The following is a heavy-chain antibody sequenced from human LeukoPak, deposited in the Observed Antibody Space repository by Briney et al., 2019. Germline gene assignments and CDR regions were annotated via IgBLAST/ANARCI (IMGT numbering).Heavy chain of an antibody. V-gene: IGHV3-13*01. J-gene: IGHJ4*02. CDR2: IGTGGDT. Sequence: PGGSLRLSCAASGFTFRSNDTHWVRQATGKRLEWVSAIGTGGDTHYSDSVKGRFTISKENARSSLYLQMNSLRAEDTAVYYCARGRRGAASGIDPLFDLWGQGTLVTVSS. CDR3: ARGRRGAASGIDPLFDL. D-gene: IGHD6-13*01. CDR1: GFTFRSND.